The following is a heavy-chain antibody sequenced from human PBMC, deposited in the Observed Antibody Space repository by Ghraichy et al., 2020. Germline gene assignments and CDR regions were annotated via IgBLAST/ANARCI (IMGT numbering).Heavy chain of an antibody. CDR2: IYYSGSA. V-gene: IGHV4-59*01. J-gene: IGHJ6*02. CDR1: GGSISSYY. CDR3: TGATPAYSYGFLDV. Sequence: SETLSLTCTVSGGSISSYYWSWIRQPPGKGLEWIGYIYYSGSANYNPSLKSRVTISVDTSKNQFSLKLSSVTAADTAVYYCTGATPAYSYGFLDVWGQGTTVTVSS. D-gene: IGHD5-18*01.